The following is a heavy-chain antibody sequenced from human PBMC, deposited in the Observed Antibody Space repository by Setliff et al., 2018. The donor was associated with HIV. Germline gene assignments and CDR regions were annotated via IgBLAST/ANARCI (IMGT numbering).Heavy chain of an antibody. Sequence: ASVKVSCKASGGSFSSYSISWVRQAPGQGLEWMGRIIPLFGAANFAQKFQGRVTITADKSRSTAYMELSSLTSEDTAVYYCARDPSGHSYGYYFDLWGQGTLVTVSS. D-gene: IGHD5-18*01. J-gene: IGHJ4*02. CDR3: ARDPSGHSYGYYFDL. CDR2: IIPLFGAA. V-gene: IGHV1-69*08. CDR1: GGSFSSYS.